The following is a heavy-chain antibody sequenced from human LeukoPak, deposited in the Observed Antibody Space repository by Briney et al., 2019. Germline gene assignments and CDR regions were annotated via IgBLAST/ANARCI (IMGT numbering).Heavy chain of an antibody. Sequence: GGSLRLSCAASGFTFSDYSMNWVRQAPGKGLEWITYIGIDSGNTNYADSVKGRFTISGDKAKNSLYLQMNSLRVEDTAVYYCARDYKYAFDNWGQGTLVTVSS. CDR3: ARDYKYAFDN. CDR1: GFTFSDYS. J-gene: IGHJ4*02. CDR2: IGIDSGNT. V-gene: IGHV3-48*01. D-gene: IGHD5-24*01.